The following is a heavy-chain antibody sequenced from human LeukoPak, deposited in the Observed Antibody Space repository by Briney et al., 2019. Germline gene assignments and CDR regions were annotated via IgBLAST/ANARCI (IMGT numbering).Heavy chain of an antibody. D-gene: IGHD5-12*01. Sequence: PGGSLRLSCAASGFTVSSNYMSWVRQAPGKGLEWVSVIYSGGSTYYADSVKGRFTISRDNSKNTLYLQMNSLRAEDTAVYYCARVYGGTSGDFDYWGQGTLVTVSS. CDR3: ARVYGGTSGDFDY. V-gene: IGHV3-66*01. CDR2: IYSGGST. J-gene: IGHJ4*02. CDR1: GFTVSSNY.